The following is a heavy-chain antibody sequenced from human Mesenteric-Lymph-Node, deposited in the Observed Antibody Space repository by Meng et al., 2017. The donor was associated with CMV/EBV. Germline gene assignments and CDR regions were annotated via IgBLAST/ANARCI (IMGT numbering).Heavy chain of an antibody. V-gene: IGHV1-8*03. J-gene: IGHJ4*02. Sequence: ASVKVSCKASGYTFTSYDINWVRQATGQGLEWMGWMNPNSGNTGYAQKFQGRVTITRNTSISTAYMELRSLRSEDTAVYYCARGWGRREKYCSSTSCYGYSGYDFDYWGQGTLVTVSS. CDR2: MNPNSGNT. CDR3: ARGWGRREKYCSSTSCYGYSGYDFDY. CDR1: GYTFTSYD. D-gene: IGHD2-2*01.